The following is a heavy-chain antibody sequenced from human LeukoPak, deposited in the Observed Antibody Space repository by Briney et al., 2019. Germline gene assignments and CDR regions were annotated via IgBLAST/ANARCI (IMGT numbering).Heavy chain of an antibody. CDR2: ISGSGGST. Sequence: GGSLRLSCAASGFTFSSYGMSWVRQAPGKGLEWVSGISGSGGSTNYADSVKGRFTISRDNSKNTLYLQMNSLRAEDTAVYYCAKGYDSIYYYYYFMDVWGKGTTVTISS. J-gene: IGHJ6*03. CDR3: AKGYDSIYYYYYFMDV. D-gene: IGHD3-22*01. CDR1: GFTFSSYG. V-gene: IGHV3-23*01.